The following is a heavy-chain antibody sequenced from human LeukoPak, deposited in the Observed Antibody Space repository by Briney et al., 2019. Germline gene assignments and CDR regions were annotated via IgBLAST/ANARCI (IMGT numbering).Heavy chain of an antibody. J-gene: IGHJ5*02. Sequence: GESLKISCKGSGYSFTSYWIGWVRQMPGKGLEWMGIIYPGDSDTRYSPSFQGQVTISADKSISTAYLQWSSLKASDTAMYYCARTLFCSGGSCYYNWFDPWGQGTLVTVS. CDR3: ARTLFCSGGSCYYNWFDP. CDR2: IYPGDSDT. D-gene: IGHD2-15*01. CDR1: GYSFTSYW. V-gene: IGHV5-51*01.